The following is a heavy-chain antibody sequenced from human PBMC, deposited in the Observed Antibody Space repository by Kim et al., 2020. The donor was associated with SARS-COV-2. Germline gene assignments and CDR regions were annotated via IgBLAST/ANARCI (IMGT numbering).Heavy chain of an antibody. D-gene: IGHD3-10*01. CDR3: AKEVNWFGESHSKYYYYYYGMDV. V-gene: IGHV3-30*18. J-gene: IGHJ6*02. CDR1: GFTFSSYG. Sequence: GGSLRLSCVASGFTFSSYGMHWVRQAPGKGLEWVAVISYDGSNKYYADSVKGRFTISRDNYKNTLYLQMNSLRAEDTAVYYCAKEVNWFGESHSKYYYYYYGMDVWGQRTTVTVSS. CDR2: ISYDGSNK.